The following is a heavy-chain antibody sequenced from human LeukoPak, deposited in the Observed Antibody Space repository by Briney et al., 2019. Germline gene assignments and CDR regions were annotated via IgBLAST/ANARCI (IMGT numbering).Heavy chain of an antibody. J-gene: IGHJ3*01. CDR1: GVSISSYY. D-gene: IGHD6-13*01. Sequence: PSETLSLTCTVSGVSISSYYWSWIRQPPGKGLEWICYIYYSGGTNYNPSLKSRVTISLDTSKNQFSLKLSSVTAADTAVYYCARHDGSSWYYAFDVWGQGTMVTVSS. CDR2: IYYSGGT. CDR3: ARHDGSSWYYAFDV. V-gene: IGHV4-59*08.